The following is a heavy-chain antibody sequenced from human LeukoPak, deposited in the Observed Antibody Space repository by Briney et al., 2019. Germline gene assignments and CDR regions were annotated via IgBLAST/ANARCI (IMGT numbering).Heavy chain of an antibody. Sequence: GGSLRLSCAASGFTFNDYGMHWVRQAPDKGLEWVAIIWHDGKNKYYADSVKGRFTISRDNSKTTLYLQMNSLRAEDTAVYYCARDGAYSYTYWGQGTLVTVSS. D-gene: IGHD5-18*01. CDR3: ARDGAYSYTY. CDR1: GFTFNDYG. J-gene: IGHJ4*02. V-gene: IGHV3-33*01. CDR2: IWHDGKNK.